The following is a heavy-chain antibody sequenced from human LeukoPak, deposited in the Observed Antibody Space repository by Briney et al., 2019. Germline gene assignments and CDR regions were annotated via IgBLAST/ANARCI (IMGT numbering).Heavy chain of an antibody. D-gene: IGHD3-16*02. Sequence: GGSLRLSCAASGFTFSSYEMNWVPQAPGKGLEWVSSISSSSSYIYYADSVKGRFTIARDNAKNSLYLQMNSLRAEDRAVYYCAREVIDYVRGSYHYYMDVWGKGTTVTVSS. CDR1: GFTFSSYE. J-gene: IGHJ6*03. CDR2: ISSSSSYI. V-gene: IGHV3-21*01. CDR3: AREVIDYVRGSYHYYMDV.